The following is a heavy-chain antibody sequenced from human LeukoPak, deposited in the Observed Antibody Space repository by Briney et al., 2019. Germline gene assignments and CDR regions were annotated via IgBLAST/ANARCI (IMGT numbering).Heavy chain of an antibody. CDR3: AKQGYSGYEDLDY. Sequence: PGRSLRLSCAASGFTFSSYGMHWVRQAPGKGLEWVAVISYDGSNKYYADSVKGRFTISRDNSKNTLYLQVNSLRAEDTAVYYCAKQGYSGYEDLDYWGQGTLVTVSS. CDR2: ISYDGSNK. V-gene: IGHV3-30*18. D-gene: IGHD5-12*01. CDR1: GFTFSSYG. J-gene: IGHJ4*02.